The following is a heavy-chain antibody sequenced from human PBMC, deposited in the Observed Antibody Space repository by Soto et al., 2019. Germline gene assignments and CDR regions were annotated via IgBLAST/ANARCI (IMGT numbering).Heavy chain of an antibody. J-gene: IGHJ6*02. V-gene: IGHV1-69*12. CDR1: GGTFNTFA. D-gene: IGHD5-12*01. CDR2: IIPIFRTP. CDR3: ARETARQRLGGNYCYAMDI. Sequence: QVQLVQSGAEVKKPGSSVKVSCKASGGTFNTFAISWVRQAPGQGFEWLGGIIPIFRTPDYAQKFQGRVTRIADESASTAYMELSSVRSEDTAVYYCARETARQRLGGNYCYAMDIWGQGTTVTVSS.